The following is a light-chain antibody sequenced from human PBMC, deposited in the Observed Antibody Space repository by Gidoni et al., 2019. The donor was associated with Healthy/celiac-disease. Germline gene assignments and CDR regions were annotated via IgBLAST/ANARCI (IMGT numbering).Light chain of an antibody. CDR1: QRISSW. V-gene: IGKV1-5*03. J-gene: IGKJ1*01. CDR3: QQYNSYWT. Sequence: IQMTQSPSTLSASVGDRVTSTCRASQRISSWLAWYQQKPVKAPKLLIYKASSLESGVPSRFSGSGSGTEFTLTISSLQPDDFATYYCQQYNSYWTFGQGTKVEIK. CDR2: KAS.